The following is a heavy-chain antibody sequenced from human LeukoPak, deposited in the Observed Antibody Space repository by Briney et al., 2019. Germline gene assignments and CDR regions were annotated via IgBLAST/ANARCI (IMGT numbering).Heavy chain of an antibody. CDR2: ITSTGSYI. D-gene: IGHD3-3*01. CDR3: ARDGNDFWSGPTQDMDV. Sequence: PGRSLRLSCAASGFTFTNCGMHWVRQAPGKGLEWVSSITSTGSYIYYADSVKGRFTISRDNAKNSLYLQMNSLRAEDTAVYYCARDGNDFWSGPTQDMDVWGKGTTVTVSS. V-gene: IGHV3-21*01. CDR1: GFTFTNCG. J-gene: IGHJ6*03.